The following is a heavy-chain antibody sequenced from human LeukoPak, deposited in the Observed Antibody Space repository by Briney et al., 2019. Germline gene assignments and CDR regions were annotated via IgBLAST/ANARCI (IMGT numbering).Heavy chain of an antibody. J-gene: IGHJ6*03. CDR3: ARRVGRYFGERAYYYYYMDV. D-gene: IGHD3-10*01. CDR1: GGSFSGYY. V-gene: IGHV4-34*01. Sequence: PSETLSLTCAVYGGSFSGYYWSWIRQPPGKGLEWIGEINHSGSTKYNPSLKSRVTISVDTSKNQFSLKLSSVTAADTAVYYCARRVGRYFGERAYYYYYMDVWGKGTTVTVSS. CDR2: INHSGST.